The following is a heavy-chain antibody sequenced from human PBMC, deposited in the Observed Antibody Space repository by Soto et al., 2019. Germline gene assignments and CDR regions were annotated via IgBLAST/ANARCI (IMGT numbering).Heavy chain of an antibody. Sequence: QVQLVQSGAEVKKPGSSVKVSCKASGGTFSSYALSWLRQAPGQGLEWMGGIIPSVGTANYAQKLQGRVTITADEFTSTGFLELSRLRSEDTAVYYCGRNLVSLVPASTGAYFYYALKVWGQGTTVIVSS. CDR3: GRNLVSLVPASTGAYFYYALKV. J-gene: IGHJ6*02. CDR2: IIPSVGTA. CDR1: GGTFSSYA. V-gene: IGHV1-69*01. D-gene: IGHD2-2*01.